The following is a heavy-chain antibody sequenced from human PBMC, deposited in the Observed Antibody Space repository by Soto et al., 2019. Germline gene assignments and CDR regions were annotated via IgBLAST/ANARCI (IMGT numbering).Heavy chain of an antibody. V-gene: IGHV1-8*01. CDR2: MNPNSGNT. CDR3: ARDLAKGGGSAGFDY. CDR1: GYTFTGYD. D-gene: IGHD1-26*01. J-gene: IGHJ4*02. Sequence: ASVKVSCKASGYTFTGYDINWVRQATGQGLEWMGWMNPNSGNTGYAQKFQGRVTMTRNTSISTAYMALTRLRSDDTAVYYCARDLAKGGGSAGFDYWGQGTLVTVSS.